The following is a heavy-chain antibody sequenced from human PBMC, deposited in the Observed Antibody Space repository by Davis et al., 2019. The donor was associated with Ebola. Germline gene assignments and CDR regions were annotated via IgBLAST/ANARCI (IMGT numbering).Heavy chain of an antibody. J-gene: IGHJ6*02. CDR1: GFTVSSNY. D-gene: IGHD7-27*01. CDR2: IYSGGST. Sequence: PGGSLRLSCAASGFTVSSNYMSWVRQAPGKGLEWVSVIYSGGSTYYADSVKGRFTISRDNSKNTLYLQMNSLRAEDTAVYYCARDYRPLGARPVFYYYGMDVWGQGTTVTVSS. V-gene: IGHV3-66*01. CDR3: ARDYRPLGARPVFYYYGMDV.